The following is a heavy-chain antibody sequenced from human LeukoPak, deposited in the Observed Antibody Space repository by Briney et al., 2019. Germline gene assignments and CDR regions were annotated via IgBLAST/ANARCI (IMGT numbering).Heavy chain of an antibody. CDR1: GFAFSSYG. D-gene: IGHD1-1*01. J-gene: IGHJ4*02. Sequence: QAGGSLRLSCVVSGFAFSSYGMHWVRQAPGKGLEWVAVLWYDASEKYYADSVKGRFTISRGNSKNTLYLQMNSLRAEDTAVYYCAKDLTTGTLSFDYWGQGTLVTVSS. CDR2: LWYDASEK. CDR3: AKDLTTGTLSFDY. V-gene: IGHV3-33*06.